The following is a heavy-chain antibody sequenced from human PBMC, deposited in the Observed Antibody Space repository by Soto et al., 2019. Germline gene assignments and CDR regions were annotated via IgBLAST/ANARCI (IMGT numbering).Heavy chain of an antibody. Sequence: PSETLSLTCTVSGGSISSGGYYWSWIRQHPGKGLEWIGYIYYSGSTYYNPSLKSRVTISVDTSKNQFSLKLSSVTAADTAVYYCARNQPEIAAAGTRDSWFDPWGQRTLVTVST. V-gene: IGHV4-31*03. CDR3: ARNQPEIAAAGTRDSWFDP. CDR2: IYYSGST. J-gene: IGHJ5*02. CDR1: GGSISSGGYY. D-gene: IGHD6-13*01.